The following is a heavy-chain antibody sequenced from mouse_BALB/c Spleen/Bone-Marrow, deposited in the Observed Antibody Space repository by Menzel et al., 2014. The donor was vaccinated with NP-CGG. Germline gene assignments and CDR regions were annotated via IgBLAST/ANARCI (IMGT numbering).Heavy chain of an antibody. Sequence: EVQLVESGGGLVQPGGSRKLSCAASGFTFSNFGMHWVRQAPEKGLEWVAYISSGSSTIYYADTVKGRFTISRDNPKNTLFLQMTSLRSEDTAMYYCARSWGHFDYWGQGTTLTVSS. CDR3: ARSWGHFDY. D-gene: IGHD4-1*01. J-gene: IGHJ2*01. CDR1: GFTFSNFG. CDR2: ISSGSSTI. V-gene: IGHV5-17*02.